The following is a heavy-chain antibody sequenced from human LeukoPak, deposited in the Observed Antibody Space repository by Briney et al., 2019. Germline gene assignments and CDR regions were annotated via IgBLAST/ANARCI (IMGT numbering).Heavy chain of an antibody. V-gene: IGHV3-73*01. Sequence: GGSLRLSCAASGFTFSGSAMHWVRQASGKGLEWVGRIRSKANSYATAYAASVKGRFTISRDDSKNTAFLQMISLKTEDTAVYYCSGGYCSGGSCYRSDYWGQGTLVTVSS. CDR2: IRSKANSYAT. D-gene: IGHD2-15*01. CDR3: SGGYCSGGSCYRSDY. J-gene: IGHJ4*02. CDR1: GFTFSGSA.